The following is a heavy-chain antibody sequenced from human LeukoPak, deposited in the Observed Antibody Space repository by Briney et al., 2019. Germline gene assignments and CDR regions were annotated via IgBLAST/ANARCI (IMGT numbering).Heavy chain of an antibody. CDR2: IAHHGSNK. D-gene: IGHD2-8*02. CDR1: GFIFSRYA. J-gene: IGHJ4*02. Sequence: GGSLRLSCAASGFIFSRYAIHWVRQGPGKGLEWVAYIAHHGSNKYYADSVKGRFTISRDNSKRTLYLQMNSLRGDDTAVYYCAKDGSWSCTDWGQGTLVTVSS. V-gene: IGHV3-30*02. CDR3: AKDGSWSCTD.